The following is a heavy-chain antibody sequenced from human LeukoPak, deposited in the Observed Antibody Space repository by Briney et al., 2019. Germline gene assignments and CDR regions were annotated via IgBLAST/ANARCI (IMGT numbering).Heavy chain of an antibody. CDR1: GGSISSSSYY. CDR2: INHSGST. J-gene: IGHJ5*02. Sequence: SETLSLTCTVSGGSISSSSYYWSWIRQPPGKGLEWIGEINHSGSTNYNPSLKSRVTISVDTSKNQFSLKLSSVTAADTAVYYCARGQYWFDPWGQGTLVTVSS. V-gene: IGHV4-39*07. CDR3: ARGQYWFDP.